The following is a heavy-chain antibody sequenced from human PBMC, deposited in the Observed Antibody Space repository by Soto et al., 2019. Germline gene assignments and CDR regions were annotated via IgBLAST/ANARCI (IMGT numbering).Heavy chain of an antibody. CDR3: ARVTMVRGVIMIYYYYYMDV. Sequence: ASVNVSCKASGYTFTSYGISWVRQAPGQGLEWMGWISAYNGNTNYAQKLQGRVTMTTDTSTSTAYMELRSLRSDDTAVYYCARVTMVRGVIMIYYYYYMDVWGKGTTVTVSS. CDR1: GYTFTSYG. D-gene: IGHD3-10*01. CDR2: ISAYNGNT. J-gene: IGHJ6*03. V-gene: IGHV1-18*01.